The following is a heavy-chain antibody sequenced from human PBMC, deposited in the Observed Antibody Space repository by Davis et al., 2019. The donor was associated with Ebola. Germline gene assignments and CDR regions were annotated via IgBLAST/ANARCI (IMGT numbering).Heavy chain of an antibody. CDR2: IYHSGST. CDR1: GYSISSGYY. CDR3: ARGAYSSVVQFLDY. V-gene: IGHV4-38-2*01. Sequence: PSETLSLTCAVSGYSISSGYYWGWIRQPPGKGLEWIGSIYHSGSTYYNPSLKSRVTISVDTSKNQFSLKLSSVTAADTAVYYCARGAYSSVVQFLDYWGQGTLVTVSS. J-gene: IGHJ4*02. D-gene: IGHD6-25*01.